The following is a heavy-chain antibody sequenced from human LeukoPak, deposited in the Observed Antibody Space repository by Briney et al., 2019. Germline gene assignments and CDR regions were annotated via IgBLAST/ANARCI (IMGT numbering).Heavy chain of an antibody. D-gene: IGHD3-22*01. CDR1: GGSISSYY. CDR2: IYYSGST. V-gene: IGHV4-59*01. CDR3: ARSLPDYYDSSGYFDY. J-gene: IGHJ4*02. Sequence: SETLSLTCTVSGGSISSYYWSWIRQPPGKGLEWIGYIYYSGSTNYNPSLESQVTISVDTSKNQFSLKLSSVTAADTAVYYCARSLPDYYDSSGYFDYWGQGTLVTVS.